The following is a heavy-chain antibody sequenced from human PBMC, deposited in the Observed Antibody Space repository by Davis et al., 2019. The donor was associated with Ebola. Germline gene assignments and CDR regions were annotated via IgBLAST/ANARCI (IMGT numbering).Heavy chain of an antibody. CDR3: ARERRFGAYYYYYGMDV. Sequence: PGGSLRLSCAASGFTFSSYSMNWVRQAPGKGLEWVSSISSSSSYIYYADSVKGRFTISRDNAKNSLYLQMNSLRAEDTAVYYCARERRFGAYYYYYGMDVWGQGTTVTVSS. V-gene: IGHV3-21*01. D-gene: IGHD3-10*01. J-gene: IGHJ6*02. CDR2: ISSSSSYI. CDR1: GFTFSSYS.